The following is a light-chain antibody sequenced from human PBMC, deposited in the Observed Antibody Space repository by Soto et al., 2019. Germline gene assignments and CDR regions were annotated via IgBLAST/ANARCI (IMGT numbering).Light chain of an antibody. J-gene: IGKJ1*01. V-gene: IGKV1-5*03. CDR1: QSISSW. CDR3: QQYSSWWT. Sequence: DIQMTQSPSTLSASVGDRVTITCRASQSISSWLAWYQQKPGKAPKLLIYKASTLESGVPSRFSGSESGTEFTLTINSLQPDDFAYYYCQQYSSWWTFGQGTKVEIK. CDR2: KAS.